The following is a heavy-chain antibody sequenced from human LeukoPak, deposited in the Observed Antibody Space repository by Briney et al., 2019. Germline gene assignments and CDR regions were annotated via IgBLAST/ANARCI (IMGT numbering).Heavy chain of an antibody. CDR3: ARAPRLYYYDSSGYTRTLDY. J-gene: IGHJ4*02. CDR1: GGSFSGYY. CDR2: INHSGST. V-gene: IGHV4-34*01. Sequence: SETLSLTCAVYGGSFSGYYWSWIRQPPGKGLEWIGEINHSGSTNYNPSLKSRVTISVDTSKNQFSLKLNSVTAADTAVYYCARAPRLYYYDSSGYTRTLDYWGQGTLVTVSS. D-gene: IGHD3-22*01.